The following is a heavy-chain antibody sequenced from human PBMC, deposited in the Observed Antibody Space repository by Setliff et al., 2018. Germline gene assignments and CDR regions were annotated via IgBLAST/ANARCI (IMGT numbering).Heavy chain of an antibody. CDR2: ISNYTANT. V-gene: IGHV1-18*01. Sequence: ASVKVSCKASGYTFTSYGVSWVRQAPGQGLEWMGWISNYTANTKYAQRFQGRVTMTTDTSTSTAYMELRSLRSDDTAVYYCVRDAGWQYDDYAGVYFPHWGQGTLVTVSS. CDR3: VRDAGWQYDDYAGVYFPH. D-gene: IGHD4-17*01. J-gene: IGHJ1*01. CDR1: GYTFTSYG.